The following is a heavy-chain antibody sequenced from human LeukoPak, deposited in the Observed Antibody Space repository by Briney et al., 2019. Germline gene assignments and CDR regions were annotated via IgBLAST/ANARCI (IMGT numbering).Heavy chain of an antibody. CDR2: IWNSGST. CDR3: ARDVSSMFPNWFDP. J-gene: IGHJ5*02. V-gene: IGHV4-31*03. Sequence: SETLSLTCSVSGDSISSRTYYWTWIRQHPEKGLEWIGYIWNSGSTNYNPALKSRVTISVDTSKNQFSLKLTSVTASDTAIYYCARDVSSMFPNWFDPWGQGILVIVSS. D-gene: IGHD6-6*01. CDR1: GDSISSRTYY.